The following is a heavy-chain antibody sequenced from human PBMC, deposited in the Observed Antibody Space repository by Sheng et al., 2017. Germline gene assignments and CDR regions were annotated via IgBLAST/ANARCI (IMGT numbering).Heavy chain of an antibody. V-gene: IGHV4-38-2*02. CDR1: GYSISSGYY. CDR2: IYHSGST. CDR3: ASGGDPGYYYFDY. D-gene: IGHD2-15*01. J-gene: IGHJ4*02. Sequence: QVQLQESCPGLVKPSETLSLTCTVSGYSISSGYYWGWIRQPPGKGLEWIGSIYHSGSTYYNPSLKSRVTISVDTSKNQFSLKLSSVTAADTAVYYCASGGDPGYYYFDYWGQGTLVTVSS.